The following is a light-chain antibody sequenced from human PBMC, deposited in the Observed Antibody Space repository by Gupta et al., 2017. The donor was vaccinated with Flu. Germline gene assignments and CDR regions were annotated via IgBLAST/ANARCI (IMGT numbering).Light chain of an antibody. CDR3: LLFYGGVHV. Sequence: QTVVTQEPSLTVYPGGTVTLTCASSTGAVTSGYFPNWFQQKPGQAPRALIYRTNNKHSWTPARFSGSLLGDKAALTLSGVQPEDEAEYFCLLFYGGVHVFGGGTKLTVL. CDR2: RTN. CDR1: TGAVTSGYF. V-gene: IGLV7-43*01. J-gene: IGLJ2*01.